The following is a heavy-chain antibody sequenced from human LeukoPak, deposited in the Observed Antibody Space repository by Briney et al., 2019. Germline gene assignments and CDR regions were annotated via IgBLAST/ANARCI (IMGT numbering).Heavy chain of an antibody. CDR2: ISAYNGNT. CDR1: GYTFTSYG. V-gene: IGHV1-18*01. CDR3: ARRSSTLYWFDP. D-gene: IGHD2-2*01. Sequence: ASVKVSCKASGYTFTSYGTSWVRQAPGQGLEWMGWISAYNGNTNYAQKLQGRVTMTTDTSTSTAYMELRSLRSDDTAVYYCARRSSTLYWFDPWGQGTLATVSS. J-gene: IGHJ5*02.